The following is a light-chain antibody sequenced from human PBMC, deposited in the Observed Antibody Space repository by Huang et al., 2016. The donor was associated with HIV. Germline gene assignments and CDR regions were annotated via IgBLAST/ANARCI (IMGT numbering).Light chain of an antibody. CDR2: DAS. J-gene: IGKJ4*01. CDR3: QQYGSSQLT. V-gene: IGKV3-20*01. Sequence: EIVLTQSPGTLSLSPGERAPLSCRASQSVSSSYLAWYQQQPGQAPRLLIYDASSRAAGIPDRFSGSGSGTDFTLTISRLEPEDFTVYYCQQYGSSQLTFGGGTKVEIK. CDR1: QSVSSSY.